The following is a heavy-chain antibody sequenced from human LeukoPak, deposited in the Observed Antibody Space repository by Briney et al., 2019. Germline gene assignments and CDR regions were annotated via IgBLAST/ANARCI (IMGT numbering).Heavy chain of an antibody. CDR3: ARQGVVVPAAMRFSTNYYYYMDV. CDR1: GGSISSSSYY. Sequence: SETLSLTCTVSGGSISSSSYYWGWIRQPPGKGLEWIGSIYYSGSTYYNPSLKSRVTISVDTSKNQFSLKLSSVTAADTAVYYCARQGVVVPAAMRFSTNYYYYMDVWGKGTTVTVSS. D-gene: IGHD2-2*01. J-gene: IGHJ6*03. CDR2: IYYSGST. V-gene: IGHV4-39*07.